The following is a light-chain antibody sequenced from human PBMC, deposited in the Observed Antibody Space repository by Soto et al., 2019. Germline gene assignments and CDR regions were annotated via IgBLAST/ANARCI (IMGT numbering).Light chain of an antibody. CDR3: SSYTASSNYV. Sequence: QSALTQPASVSGSPGQSITISCAGTSSDLAIYNYVSWYQQQPGKAPKPMMYQVTNRPSGVSNRFSCSRSGNTASLTISGLPSEDEADYYCSSYTASSNYVFGTGTKVPVL. J-gene: IGLJ1*01. CDR2: QVT. CDR1: SSDLAIYNY. V-gene: IGLV2-14*01.